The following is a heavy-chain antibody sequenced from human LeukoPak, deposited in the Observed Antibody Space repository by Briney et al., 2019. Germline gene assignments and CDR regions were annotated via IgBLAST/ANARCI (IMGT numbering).Heavy chain of an antibody. V-gene: IGHV3-30*02. CDR3: AKTWAGTTPYFDY. J-gene: IGHJ4*02. Sequence: GGSLRLSCAASGFTFSSYGMHWVRQAPGKGLEWVAFIRYDGSNKYYADSVKGRFTISRDNSKNTLYLRMNSLRAEDTAVYYCAKTWAGTTPYFDYWGQGTLVTVSS. D-gene: IGHD6-19*01. CDR2: IRYDGSNK. CDR1: GFTFSSYG.